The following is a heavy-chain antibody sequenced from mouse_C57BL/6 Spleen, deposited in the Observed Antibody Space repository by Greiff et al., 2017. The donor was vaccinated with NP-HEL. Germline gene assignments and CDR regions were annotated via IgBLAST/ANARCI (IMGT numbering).Heavy chain of an antibody. V-gene: IGHV1-26*01. J-gene: IGHJ2*01. CDR2: INPNNGGT. CDR3: ARYPNTTVVATPPFDY. D-gene: IGHD1-1*01. CDR1: GYTFTDYY. Sequence: VQLQQSGPELVKPGASVKISCKASGYTFTDYYMNWVKQSHGKSLEWIGDINPNNGGTSYNQKFKGKATLTVDKSSSTAYMELRSLTSEDSAVYYCARYPNTTVVATPPFDYWGQGTTLTVSS.